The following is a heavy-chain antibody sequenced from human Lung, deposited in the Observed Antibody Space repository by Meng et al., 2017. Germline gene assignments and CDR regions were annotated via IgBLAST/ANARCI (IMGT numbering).Heavy chain of an antibody. J-gene: IGHJ2*01. CDR1: GGSISSSNYY. Sequence: QVHVQETGPGLVKPSQTLSLTCTVSGGSISSSNYYWSWIRQPPGKGLEWSGHIYNSGSTYYNPSLKSRITISVDTSKNQFSLKLSSVTAADTAVYYCARGQKGYFDLWGRGTLVTASS. CDR3: ARGQKGYFDL. V-gene: IGHV4-30-4*01. CDR2: IYNSGST.